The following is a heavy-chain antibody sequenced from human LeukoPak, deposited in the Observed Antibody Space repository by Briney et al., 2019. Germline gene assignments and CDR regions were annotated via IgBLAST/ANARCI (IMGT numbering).Heavy chain of an antibody. Sequence: SVKVSCKASGGTFSSYAISWVRQAPGQGLEWMGGIIPIFGTANYAQKFQGRVTITADESTSTAYMELSSLRSEDTAVYYCARPNTIGYCSSTSCYAWWFDPWGQGTLVTVSS. V-gene: IGHV1-69*13. D-gene: IGHD2-2*01. CDR2: IIPIFGTA. CDR3: ARPNTIGYCSSTSCYAWWFDP. CDR1: GGTFSSYA. J-gene: IGHJ5*02.